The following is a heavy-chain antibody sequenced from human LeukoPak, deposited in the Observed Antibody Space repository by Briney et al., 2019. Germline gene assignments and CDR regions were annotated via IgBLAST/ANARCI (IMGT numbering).Heavy chain of an antibody. V-gene: IGHV1-8*02. CDR3: ARVLRFLEWPPGGWFDP. CDR1: GYTFTSYD. J-gene: IGHJ5*02. Sequence: ASVKVSCKASGYTFTSYDINWVRQATGQGLEWMGWMNPNSGNTGYAQKLQGRVTMTTDTSTSTAYMELRSLRSDDTAVYYCARVLRFLEWPPGGWFDPWGQGTLVTVSS. CDR2: MNPNSGNT. D-gene: IGHD3-3*01.